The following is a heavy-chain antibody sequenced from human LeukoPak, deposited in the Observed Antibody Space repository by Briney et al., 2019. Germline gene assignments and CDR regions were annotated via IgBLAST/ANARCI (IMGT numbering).Heavy chain of an antibody. CDR3: AKDRDYVWGSYRADAFDI. D-gene: IGHD3-16*02. V-gene: IGHV3-23*01. J-gene: IGHJ3*02. CDR1: GFTFRSYT. CDR2: ISGSGGST. Sequence: GGSLRPSCAASGFTFRSYTMNWVRQAPGKGLEWVSAISGSGGSTYYADSVKGRFTISRDNSKNTLYLQMNSLRAEDTAVYYCAKDRDYVWGSYRADAFDIWGQGTMVTVSS.